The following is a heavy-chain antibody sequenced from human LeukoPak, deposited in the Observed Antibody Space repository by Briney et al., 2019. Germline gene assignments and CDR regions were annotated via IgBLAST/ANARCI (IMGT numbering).Heavy chain of an antibody. Sequence: GGSLRLSCAASGFPFNAYWMTWVRRAPGKGLEWVANIRQDGDTKYYADSVKGRFTISRDNAMNSLYLQMNSLRAEDTAIYYCARSLPYGTTWYGRSDFWGQGTLVTVSS. J-gene: IGHJ4*02. CDR2: IRQDGDTK. CDR1: GFPFNAYW. CDR3: ARSLPYGTTWYGRSDF. D-gene: IGHD6-13*01. V-gene: IGHV3-7*03.